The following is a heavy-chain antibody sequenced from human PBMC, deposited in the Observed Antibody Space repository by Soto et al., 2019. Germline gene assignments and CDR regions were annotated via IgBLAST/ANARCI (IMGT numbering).Heavy chain of an antibody. CDR2: IFPIDSDT. CDR3: ATPGGRDFNAFDV. D-gene: IGHD2-21*02. Sequence: GESLKISCKGSGYPFTRNWIGWVRQMPGKGLEWMGIIFPIDSDTRYSPSSRGQVTISADNSISTAYLQWSSLKASDTAIYYCATPGGRDFNAFDVWGQGTMVTVSS. CDR1: GYPFTRNW. V-gene: IGHV5-51*01. J-gene: IGHJ3*01.